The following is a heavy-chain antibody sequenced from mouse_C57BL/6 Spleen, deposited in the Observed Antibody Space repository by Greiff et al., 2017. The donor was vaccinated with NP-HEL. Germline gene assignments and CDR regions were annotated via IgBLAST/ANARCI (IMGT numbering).Heavy chain of an antibody. D-gene: IGHD2-3*01. CDR3: ARYYDGYPYFDY. V-gene: IGHV1-7*01. J-gene: IGHJ2*01. CDR2: INPSSGYT. Sequence: QVQLQQSGAELAKPGASVKLSCKASGYTFTSYWMHWVKQRPGQGLEWIGYINPSSGYTKYKQKFKDKATLTADKSSRTAYMQLSSLTYEDSAVYYCARYYDGYPYFDYWGQGTTLTVSS. CDR1: GYTFTSYW.